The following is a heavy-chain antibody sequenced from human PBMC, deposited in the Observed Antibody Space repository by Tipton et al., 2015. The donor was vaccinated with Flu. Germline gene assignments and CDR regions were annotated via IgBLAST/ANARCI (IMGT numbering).Heavy chain of an antibody. CDR1: GDSISSGGAY. CDR3: ARGYYYGSGSPQGNDI. J-gene: IGHJ3*02. V-gene: IGHV4-30-4*08. D-gene: IGHD3-10*01. CDR2: IYYSGST. Sequence: LRLSCTVSGDSISSGGAYWTWIRQRPGKGLEWIGCIYYSGSTYYNPSLKSRVTISVDTSKNQFSLKLSSVTAADTAVYYCARGYYYGSGSPQGNDIWGQGTMVTVSS.